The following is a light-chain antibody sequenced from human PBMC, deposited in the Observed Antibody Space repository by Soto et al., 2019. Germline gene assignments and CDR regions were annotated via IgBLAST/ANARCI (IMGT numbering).Light chain of an antibody. CDR2: AAS. J-gene: IGKJ2*01. V-gene: IGKV1-17*01. Sequence: DVQLTQSPSSLSASVGDRVTITCRASRGVSDYLGWYQQNPGKAPKRLIYAASSLQSGVPSRFSGSGSGTEFTLTISSLQPEDFATYFCLQYNDYPYTFGQGTKLEF. CDR3: LQYNDYPYT. CDR1: RGVSDY.